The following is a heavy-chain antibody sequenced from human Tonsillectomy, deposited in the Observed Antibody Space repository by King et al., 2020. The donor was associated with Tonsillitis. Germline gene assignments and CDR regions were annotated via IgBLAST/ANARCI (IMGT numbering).Heavy chain of an antibody. CDR2: SSGRGSST. J-gene: IGHJ4*02. D-gene: IGHD2-15*01. CDR1: GFTFSSYA. CDR3: AKSVLGCSGGSCYSAFDY. V-gene: IGHV3-23*04. Sequence: VQLVESGGGLVQPGGSLRLSCAASGFTFSSYAMSWVRQAPGEGLEWVSGSSGRGSSTEYAEPGKGRLTISRDNYNNTLYLQMNSLRVEGTAIYYCAKSVLGCSGGSCYSAFDYWGQGTLVTVSS.